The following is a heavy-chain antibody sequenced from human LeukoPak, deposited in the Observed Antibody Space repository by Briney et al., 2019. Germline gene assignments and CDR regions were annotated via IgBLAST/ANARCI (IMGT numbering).Heavy chain of an antibody. CDR1: GFTFSSFS. CDR3: VKGGMDH. Sequence: GGSLRLSCVASGFTFSSFSMNWVRQTPGKGLEWVSYISPNSDTIYYADSVKGRFSVSRDNAKNSPFLQMSSLRAEDTAVYYCVKGGMDHWGQGALVTVSS. CDR2: ISPNSDTI. J-gene: IGHJ4*02. V-gene: IGHV3-48*04. D-gene: IGHD2-15*01.